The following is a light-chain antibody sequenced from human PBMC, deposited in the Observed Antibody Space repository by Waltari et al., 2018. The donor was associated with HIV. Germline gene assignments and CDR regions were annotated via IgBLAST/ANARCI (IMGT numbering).Light chain of an antibody. J-gene: IGLJ2*01. CDR2: YDS. Sequence: SSVLTQPHSVSAAPGKTAMITCAGTNSKRKSVHRYQKKAGQAPVLLIYYDSDRPAGIPERFSGSNSGNTATLTISGVGDGDEADYYCQVWDSTSDHVVFGGGTKLTVL. CDR1: NSKRKS. CDR3: QVWDSTSDHVV. V-gene: IGLV3-21*04.